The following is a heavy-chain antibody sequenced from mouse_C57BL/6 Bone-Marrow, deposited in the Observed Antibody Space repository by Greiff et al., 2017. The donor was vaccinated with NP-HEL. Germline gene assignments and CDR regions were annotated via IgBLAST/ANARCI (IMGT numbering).Heavy chain of an antibody. CDR1: GFSFNTYA. CDR2: IRSKSNNYAT. J-gene: IGHJ2*01. Sequence: DVHLVESGGGLVQPKGSLKLSCAASGFSFNTYAMNWVRQAPGKGLEWVARIRSKSNNYATYYADSLKDRFTISRDDSESMLYLQMNNLKTEDTAMYYCVRQGDDGYYLDYWGQGTTLTVSS. V-gene: IGHV10-1*01. D-gene: IGHD2-3*01. CDR3: VRQGDDGYYLDY.